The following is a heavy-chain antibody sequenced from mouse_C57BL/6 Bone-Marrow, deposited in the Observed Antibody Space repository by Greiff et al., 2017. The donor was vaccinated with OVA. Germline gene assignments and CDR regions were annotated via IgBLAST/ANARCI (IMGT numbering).Heavy chain of an antibody. V-gene: IGHV5-9*01. J-gene: IGHJ3*01. CDR3: ARRGYYGSSYRFAY. CDR1: GFTFSSYT. CDR2: ISGGGGNT. Sequence: EVKVEESGGGLVKPGGSLKLSCAASGFTFSSYTMSWVRQTPEKRLEWVATISGGGGNTYYPDSVKGRFTISRDNAKNTLYLQMSSLRSEDTALYYCARRGYYGSSYRFAYWGQGTLVTVSA. D-gene: IGHD1-1*01.